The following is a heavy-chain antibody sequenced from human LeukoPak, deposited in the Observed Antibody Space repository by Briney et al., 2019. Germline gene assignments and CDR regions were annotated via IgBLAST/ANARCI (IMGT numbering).Heavy chain of an antibody. Sequence: GGSLRLSCAASGFTLSSYAMSWVRQAPGKGLEWVSAISGSGGSTYYADSVKGRFIISRDNSKNTLYLQMNSLRDEDTAVYYCAKDRIAAAGEYDYWGQGTLVTVSS. D-gene: IGHD6-13*01. V-gene: IGHV3-23*01. J-gene: IGHJ4*02. CDR2: ISGSGGST. CDR3: AKDRIAAAGEYDY. CDR1: GFTLSSYA.